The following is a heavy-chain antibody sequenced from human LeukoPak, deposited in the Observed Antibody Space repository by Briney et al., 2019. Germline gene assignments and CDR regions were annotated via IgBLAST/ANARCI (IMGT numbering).Heavy chain of an antibody. V-gene: IGHV3-49*03. CDR3: TRESGGGKDYYYYYMDV. Sequence: SLRLSCTASGFTFGDYAMSWFRQAPGKGLEWVGFIRSKAYGGTTEYAASVKGRFTISRDDSKSIAYLQMNSLKTEDTAVYYCTRESGGGKDYYYYYMDVWGKGTTVTVSS. J-gene: IGHJ6*03. D-gene: IGHD3-16*01. CDR1: GFTFGDYA. CDR2: IRSKAYGGTT.